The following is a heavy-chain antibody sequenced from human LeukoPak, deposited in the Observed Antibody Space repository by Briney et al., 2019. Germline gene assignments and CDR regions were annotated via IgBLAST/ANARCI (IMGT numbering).Heavy chain of an antibody. CDR2: TYYRSKWYN. CDR1: GDSVSSNSAA. Sequence: SQTLSPTCAISGDSVSSNSAAWNWIRQSPSRGLEWLGRTYYRSKWYNDYAVSVKSRITVNPDTSKNQFSLHLNSVTPEDTAVYYCARRLTQYDCFDPWGQGILVTVSS. D-gene: IGHD2-2*01. V-gene: IGHV6-1*01. J-gene: IGHJ5*02. CDR3: ARRLTQYDCFDP.